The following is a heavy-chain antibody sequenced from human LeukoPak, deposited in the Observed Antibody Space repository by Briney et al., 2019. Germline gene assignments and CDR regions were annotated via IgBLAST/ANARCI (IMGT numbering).Heavy chain of an antibody. CDR1: GGTFSSYA. J-gene: IGHJ3*02. Sequence: SVKVSCKASGGTFSSYAISWVRQAPGQGLEWMGRIIPILGIANYAQKFQGRVTITADKSTSTAYMELSSLRSEDTAVYYCARVMRVGYDILTGYYFGAFDIWGQGTMVTVSS. CDR2: IIPILGIA. CDR3: ARVMRVGYDILTGYYFGAFDI. V-gene: IGHV1-69*04. D-gene: IGHD3-9*01.